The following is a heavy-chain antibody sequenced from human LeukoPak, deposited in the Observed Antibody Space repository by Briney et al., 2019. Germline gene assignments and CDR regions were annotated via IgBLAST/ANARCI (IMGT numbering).Heavy chain of an antibody. Sequence: PSETLSLTCSVSGYSISSGYYWSWIRQPPGKGLEWIGYIYYSGSTSYNPSLKSRVTISVDTSKKQFSLKLSSVTAADTAFYYCARYIVSHPHDAFDIWGQGTMVTVSS. V-gene: IGHV4-59*01. J-gene: IGHJ3*02. CDR3: ARYIVSHPHDAFDI. D-gene: IGHD2-21*01. CDR1: GYSISSGYY. CDR2: IYYSGST.